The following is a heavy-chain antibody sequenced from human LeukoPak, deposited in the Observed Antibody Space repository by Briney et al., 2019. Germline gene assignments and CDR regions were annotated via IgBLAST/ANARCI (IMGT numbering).Heavy chain of an antibody. CDR1: GYTLTSYD. Sequence: VASVTVSCKASGYTLTSYDIDWVRQAHGQGLEWVGWMNPNSGNTVYAQKFQGRVTMTRNTSISTAYMELSSLRSEDTAVYYCARSDIVVVVAATDYGMDVWGQGTTVTVSS. V-gene: IGHV1-8*01. D-gene: IGHD2-15*01. CDR3: ARSDIVVVVAATDYGMDV. J-gene: IGHJ6*02. CDR2: MNPNSGNT.